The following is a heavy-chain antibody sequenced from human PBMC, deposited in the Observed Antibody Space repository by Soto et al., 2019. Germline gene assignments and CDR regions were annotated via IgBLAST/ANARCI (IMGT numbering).Heavy chain of an antibody. CDR3: ARSNSGNYYEVFDY. CDR2: IYYSGST. J-gene: IGHJ4*02. D-gene: IGHD1-26*01. Sequence: SETLSLTCTVSGGSISSGGYYWSWIRQHPGKGLEWIGYIYYSGSTYYNQSLKSRVTISVDTSKNQFSLKLSSVTAADTAVYYCARSNSGNYYEVFDYWGQGTLVTVSS. V-gene: IGHV4-31*03. CDR1: GGSISSGGYY.